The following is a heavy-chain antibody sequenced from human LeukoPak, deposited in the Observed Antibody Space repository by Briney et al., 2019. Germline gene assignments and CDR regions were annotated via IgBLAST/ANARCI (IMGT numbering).Heavy chain of an antibody. J-gene: IGHJ4*02. CDR3: ARDQNYYDTNTYYGIDC. V-gene: IGHV1-2*02. D-gene: IGHD3-22*01. CDR2: DNANNGAT. Sequence: ASVKVSCKTSGYTFTGHYIHWVRQAPGQGLQWVGWDNANNGATHCAQKLQDRVTMTRDTSISTAYMELSRLTSDDTAVYYCARDQNYYDTNTYYGIDCWGQGTLVTVSS. CDR1: GYTFTGHY.